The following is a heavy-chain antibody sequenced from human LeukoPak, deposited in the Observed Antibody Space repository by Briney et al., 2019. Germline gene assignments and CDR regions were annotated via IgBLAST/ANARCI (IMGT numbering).Heavy chain of an antibody. CDR3: ATSDYGDYKLDY. Sequence: SQTLSLTCTVSGGSISSYYWSWIRQPPGKGLEWIGYIYYSGSTNYNPSLKSRVTISVATSKNQFSLKLSSVTAADTAVYYCATSDYGDYKLDYWGQGTLVTVSS. CDR1: GGSISSYY. J-gene: IGHJ4*02. D-gene: IGHD4-17*01. CDR2: IYYSGST. V-gene: IGHV4-59*01.